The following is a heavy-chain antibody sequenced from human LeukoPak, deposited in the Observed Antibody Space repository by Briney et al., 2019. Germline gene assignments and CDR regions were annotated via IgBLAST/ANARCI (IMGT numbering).Heavy chain of an antibody. D-gene: IGHD6-13*01. CDR2: IKQDGSEK. CDR3: ARGGLQLSPLDY. Sequence: PGGSLRLSCAASGLTFSSYWMSWVRQAPGKGLEWVANIKQDGSEKYYVDSVEGRFTISRDNAKNALYLQMNRLRAEDTAVYYCARGGLQLSPLDYWGQGTLVTVSS. V-gene: IGHV3-7*01. CDR1: GLTFSSYW. J-gene: IGHJ4*02.